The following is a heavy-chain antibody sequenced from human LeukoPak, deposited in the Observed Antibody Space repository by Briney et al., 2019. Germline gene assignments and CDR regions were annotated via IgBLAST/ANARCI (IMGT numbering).Heavy chain of an antibody. CDR3: AREAGSLVN. V-gene: IGHV4-59*01. CDR2: IYYSGST. CDR1: GGSISSYY. J-gene: IGHJ4*02. D-gene: IGHD6-19*01. Sequence: SEILSLTWAVAGGSISSYYWSWIRQPPGKGLEWIGYIYYSGSTNYNPSLKSRVTISVDTSKSQFSLKLSSVTAADTAVYYCAREAGSLVNWGQRALVTVSS.